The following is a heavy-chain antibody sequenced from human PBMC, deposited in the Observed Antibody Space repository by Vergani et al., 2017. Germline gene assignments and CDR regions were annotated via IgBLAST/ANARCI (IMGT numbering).Heavy chain of an antibody. V-gene: IGHV3-30*02. CDR3: AREGCRSSDVYDF. Sequence: QVQLVESGGGVVQPGRSLRLSCAASGFSFSSFGFHWVRQAPGKGLEWVSFIRDDGSSEYYGDSVKGRFTISRDKSQITVNLQMNSLRTEDTAVYFCAREGCRSSDVYDFWGQGTLVTVSS. J-gene: IGHJ4*02. D-gene: IGHD6-6*01. CDR1: GFSFSSFG. CDR2: IRDDGSSE.